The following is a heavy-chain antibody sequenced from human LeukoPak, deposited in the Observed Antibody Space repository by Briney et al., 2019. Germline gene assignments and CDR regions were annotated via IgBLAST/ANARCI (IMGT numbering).Heavy chain of an antibody. CDR1: GGAFTFYA. V-gene: IGHV1-69*06. D-gene: IGHD6-13*01. CDR2: IIPMFNTT. Sequence: EASVKVSRKSSGGAFTFYAISLVRHGPGQGHEWMGGIIPMFNTTKYAQKIQDRVTITADKSTSKAYLELSILRSEDTAVYFCVEGGIAPSNWLDPWGEGGLVTVSS. J-gene: IGHJ5*02. CDR3: VEGGIAPSNWLDP.